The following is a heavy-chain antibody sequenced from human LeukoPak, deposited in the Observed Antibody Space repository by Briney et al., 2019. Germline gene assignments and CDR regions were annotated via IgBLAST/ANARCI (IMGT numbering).Heavy chain of an antibody. CDR2: IYYSGST. Sequence: SETLSLTCSVSGASFSCYNWSCSRQPPGKGLEWIGYIYYSGSTNHNPSLKSRVTISVDTSKNQFSLRLSSVTAADTAVYYCASLSPVGLTFFNWGQGTLVTVSS. D-gene: IGHD2/OR15-2a*01. CDR3: ASLSPVGLTFFN. J-gene: IGHJ4*02. CDR1: GASFSCYN. V-gene: IGHV4-59*08.